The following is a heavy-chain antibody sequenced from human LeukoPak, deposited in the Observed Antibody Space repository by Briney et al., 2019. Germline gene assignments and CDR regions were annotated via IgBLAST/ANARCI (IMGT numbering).Heavy chain of an antibody. D-gene: IGHD4-17*01. CDR3: ARGPPHYGDDAFDI. J-gene: IGHJ3*02. CDR1: GGSFSGYY. Sequence: PSETLSLTCAVYGGSFSGYYWSWIRQPPGKGLEWIGEINHSGSTNYNPSLKSRVTISVDTSKNQFSLKLSSVTAADTAVYYCARGPPHYGDDAFDIWGQGTMVTVSS. V-gene: IGHV4-34*01. CDR2: INHSGST.